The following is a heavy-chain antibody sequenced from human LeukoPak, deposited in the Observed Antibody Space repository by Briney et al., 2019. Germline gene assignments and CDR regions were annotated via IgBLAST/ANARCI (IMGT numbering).Heavy chain of an antibody. J-gene: IGHJ4*02. V-gene: IGHV3-23*01. CDR1: GFTVSSRY. Sequence: GGSLRLSCAASGFTVSSRYMSWVRQAPGQGLEWVSAISGSGGSTYYADSVKGRFTISRDNSKNTLYLHMNSPRAEDTAVYYCAKSQYDFWSGYFDYWGQGTLVTVSS. D-gene: IGHD3-3*01. CDR3: AKSQYDFWSGYFDY. CDR2: ISGSGGST.